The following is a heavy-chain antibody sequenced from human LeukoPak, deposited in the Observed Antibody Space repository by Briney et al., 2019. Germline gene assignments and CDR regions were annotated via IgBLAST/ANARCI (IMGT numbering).Heavy chain of an antibody. Sequence: SETLSLTCTVSGGSISSYYWSWIRQPPGKGLEWIGYIYYSGSTNYNPSLKSRVTISVDTSKNQFSLKLSSVTAADTAVYYCARGGTMATVPLWGQGTLVTVSS. CDR2: IYYSGST. CDR1: GGSISSYY. V-gene: IGHV4-59*08. D-gene: IGHD4-17*01. CDR3: ARGGTMATVPL. J-gene: IGHJ4*02.